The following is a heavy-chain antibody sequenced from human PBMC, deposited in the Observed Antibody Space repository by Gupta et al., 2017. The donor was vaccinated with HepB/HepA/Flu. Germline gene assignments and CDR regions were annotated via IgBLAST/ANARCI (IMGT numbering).Heavy chain of an antibody. D-gene: IGHD3-3*01. Sequence: QVQLVQSGAEVKKPGASVKVSCKASGYTFTGYYMHWVRQAPGQGLEWMGWINPNSGGTNYAQKFQGRVTMTRDTSISTAYMELSRLRSDDTAVYYCARELTFDGSWSGYYIDYYYYYMDVWGKGTTVTVSS. V-gene: IGHV1-2*02. CDR2: INPNSGGT. J-gene: IGHJ6*03. CDR1: GYTFTGYY. CDR3: ARELTFDGSWSGYYIDYYYYYMDV.